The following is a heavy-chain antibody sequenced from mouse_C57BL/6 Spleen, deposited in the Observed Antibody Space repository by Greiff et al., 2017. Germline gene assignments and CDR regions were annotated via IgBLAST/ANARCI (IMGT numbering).Heavy chain of an antibody. D-gene: IGHD2-2*01. CDR2: ISSGSSTI. V-gene: IGHV5-17*01. CDR1: GFTFSDYG. CDR3: ARRGGYGRDWYFDV. J-gene: IGHJ1*03. Sequence: EVKLVESGGGLVKPGGSLKLSCAASGFTFSDYGMHWVRQAPEKGLEWVAYISSGSSTIYYADTVKGRFTISRDNAKNTLSLQMTSLRSEATAMYYGARRGGYGRDWYFDVWGTGTTVTVSS.